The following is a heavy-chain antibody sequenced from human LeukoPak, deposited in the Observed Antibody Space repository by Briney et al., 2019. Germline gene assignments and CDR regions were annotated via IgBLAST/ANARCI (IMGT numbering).Heavy chain of an antibody. J-gene: IGHJ4*02. CDR1: GGSISRGSYY. CDR3: ARRVYSSGWYYFDY. V-gene: IGHV4-61*02. Sequence: SETLSLTCTVSGGSISRGSYYWSWIRQPAGKGLEWIGRIYTSGSTNYNPSLKSRVTISVDTSKNQFSLKLSSVTAADTAVYYCARRVYSSGWYYFDYWGQGTLVTVSS. D-gene: IGHD6-19*01. CDR2: IYTSGST.